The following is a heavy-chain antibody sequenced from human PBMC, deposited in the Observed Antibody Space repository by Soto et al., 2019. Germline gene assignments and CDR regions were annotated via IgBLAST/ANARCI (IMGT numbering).Heavy chain of an antibody. D-gene: IGHD6-13*01. CDR1: GGTFRSFT. V-gene: IGHV1-69*01. CDR2: IRPIYGTA. CDR3: AKDRRADWVCYFNSALDG. Sequence: QVQLVQWGAEVKKPGSSVKVSCKASGGTFRSFTISWVRQSPGQGLPWMGGIRPIYGTANYAQKLPGRVTITGDASTRTDYTQTGCLGSSQTPVSYCAKDRRADWVCYFNSALDGWGPGTMGTASS. J-gene: IGHJ6*02.